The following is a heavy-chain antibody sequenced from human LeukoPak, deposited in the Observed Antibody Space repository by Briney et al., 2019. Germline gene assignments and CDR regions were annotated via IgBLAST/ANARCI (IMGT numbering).Heavy chain of an antibody. J-gene: IGHJ4*02. CDR1: GFTFSNYP. CDR2: ISTDGGST. Sequence: GGSLRLSCSASGFTFSNYPMHWVRQAPGKGLEYVSSISTDGGSTYYADSVKGRFTISRDNSKNTLYLQMSSLRGEDTAVYYCVKRGRQGDCAYDYWGQGTLVTVSS. D-gene: IGHD2-21*02. CDR3: VKRGRQGDCAYDY. V-gene: IGHV3-64D*06.